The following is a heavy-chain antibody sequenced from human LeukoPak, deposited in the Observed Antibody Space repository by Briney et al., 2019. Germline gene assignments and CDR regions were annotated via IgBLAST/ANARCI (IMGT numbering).Heavy chain of an antibody. D-gene: IGHD3-9*01. J-gene: IGHJ3*02. CDR2: IYYSGST. CDR1: GGSISSYY. Sequence: SETLSLTCTVSGGSISSYYWSWIRQPPGKGLEWIGYIYYSGSTNYNPSLKSRVTMSVDTSKNQFSLKLSSVTAADTAVYYCARDRVMYYDILTGYYRTFDIWGQGTMVTVSS. V-gene: IGHV4-59*12. CDR3: ARDRVMYYDILTGYYRTFDI.